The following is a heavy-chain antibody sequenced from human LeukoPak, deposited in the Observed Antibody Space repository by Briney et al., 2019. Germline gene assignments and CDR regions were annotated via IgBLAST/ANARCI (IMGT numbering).Heavy chain of an antibody. D-gene: IGHD4/OR15-4a*01. CDR2: IKQDGSEK. Sequence: GGSLRLSCAASGFTFSSYWMSWVRQAPGKGLEWVANIKQDGSEKYYVDSVKGRFTISRDNSKNTLFLQMNSLRAEDTAVYYCARSGLSRFDYWGQGTLVTVSS. CDR3: ARSGLSRFDY. V-gene: IGHV3-7*03. J-gene: IGHJ4*02. CDR1: GFTFSSYW.